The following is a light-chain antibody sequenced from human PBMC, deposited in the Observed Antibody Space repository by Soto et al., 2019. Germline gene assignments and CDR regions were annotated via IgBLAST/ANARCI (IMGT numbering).Light chain of an antibody. CDR1: SSNIGAGSD. CDR2: GND. CDR3: QSYDNSLSGSYV. J-gene: IGLJ1*01. V-gene: IGLV1-40*01. Sequence: QSVLTQPPSVSRAPGQSITVSCSGSSSNIGAGSDVHWYQQLPGTAPKLLIYGNDNRPSGVPERFSGSKSGTSASLAITGLQAEDEADYYCQSYDNSLSGSYVFGTGTKLTVL.